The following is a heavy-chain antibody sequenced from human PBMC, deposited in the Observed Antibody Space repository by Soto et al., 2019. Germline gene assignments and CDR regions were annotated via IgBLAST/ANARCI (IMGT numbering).Heavy chain of an antibody. J-gene: IGHJ6*02. CDR1: GFTFGSYA. Sequence: QVQVVESGGGVVQPGRSLRLSCAASGFTFGSYAMHWVRQAPGKGLEWVAVISSDESNKYYADSVQGRFTISRDNSKNTLYLQVNSLRAEDTAVYYCAREVPAPIDYYYGMDVWGQGTTVTVSS. V-gene: IGHV3-30-3*01. D-gene: IGHD3-22*01. CDR3: AREVPAPIDYYYGMDV. CDR2: ISSDESNK.